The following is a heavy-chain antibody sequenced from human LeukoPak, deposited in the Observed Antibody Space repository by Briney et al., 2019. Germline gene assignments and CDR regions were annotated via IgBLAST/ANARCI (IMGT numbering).Heavy chain of an antibody. J-gene: IGHJ6*03. D-gene: IGHD6-13*01. CDR2: IYYSGST. CDR3: LAAAGTIPLYYYYYYMDV. Sequence: PSETLSLTCTVSGGSISSYYWSWIRQPPGKGLEWIGYIYYSGSTNYNPSLKSRVTISVDTSKNQFSLRLSSVTAADTAVYYCLAAAGTIPLYYYYYYMDVWGKGTTVTVSS. CDR1: GGSISSYY. V-gene: IGHV4-59*12.